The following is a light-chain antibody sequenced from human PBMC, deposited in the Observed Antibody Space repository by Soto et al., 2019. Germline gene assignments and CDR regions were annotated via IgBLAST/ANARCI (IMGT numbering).Light chain of an antibody. CDR2: GAS. CDR1: QSVSSS. CDR3: QQYNNWPTWT. Sequence: EIVMTQSPATLSVSPGERATLSCRASQSVSSSLAWYQQKPGQAPGLLIYGASTRATGIPARFSGSGSGTEFTLTISSLQSEDFAVDYCQQYNNWPTWTFGQGTKVEIK. J-gene: IGKJ1*01. V-gene: IGKV3-15*01.